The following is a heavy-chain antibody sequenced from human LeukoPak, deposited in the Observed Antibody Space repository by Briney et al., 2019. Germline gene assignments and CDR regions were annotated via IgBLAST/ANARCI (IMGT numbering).Heavy chain of an antibody. Sequence: SETLSLTCTVSGGSISSGDYYWSWIRQPPGKGLEWIGYIYYGGSTYYNPSLKSRVTISVDTSKNQFSLKLSSVTAADTAVCYCAREGYLRKNWFDPWGQGTLVTVSS. D-gene: IGHD5-18*01. J-gene: IGHJ5*02. CDR2: IYYGGST. CDR3: AREGYLRKNWFDP. V-gene: IGHV4-30-4*08. CDR1: GGSISSGDYY.